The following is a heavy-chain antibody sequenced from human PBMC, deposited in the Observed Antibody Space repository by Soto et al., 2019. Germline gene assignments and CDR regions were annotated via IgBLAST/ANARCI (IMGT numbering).Heavy chain of an antibody. CDR1: GGSISSGGYY. J-gene: IGHJ6*02. V-gene: IGHV4-31*03. CDR2: IYYSGST. Sequence: PSETLSLTCTVSGGSISSGGYYWSWIRQHPGKGLEWIGYIYYSGSTYYNPSLKSRVTISVDTSKNQFSLKLSSVTAADTAVYYCASNYDFWSGYYPSSYGMDVWGQGTTVTVSS. CDR3: ASNYDFWSGYYPSSYGMDV. D-gene: IGHD3-3*01.